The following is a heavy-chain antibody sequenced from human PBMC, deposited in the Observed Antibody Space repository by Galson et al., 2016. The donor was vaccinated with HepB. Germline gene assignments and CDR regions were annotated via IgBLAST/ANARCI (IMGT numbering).Heavy chain of an antibody. Sequence: SLRLSCAASGFTFSSYALHWVRQAPDKGLEWVAAISPDGTNQHFADSVRARFTISRDNSKNTLFLQMNSLKSEDTAVYYCASLGAPGDWSVDLWGRGTLVTVSS. J-gene: IGHJ2*01. D-gene: IGHD1-26*01. CDR3: ASLGAPGDWSVDL. CDR2: ISPDGTNQ. V-gene: IGHV3-30*04. CDR1: GFTFSSYA.